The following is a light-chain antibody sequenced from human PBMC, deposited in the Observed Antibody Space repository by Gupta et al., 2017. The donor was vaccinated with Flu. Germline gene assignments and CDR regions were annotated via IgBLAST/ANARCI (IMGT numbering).Light chain of an antibody. Sequence: DIVMTQSPDSLAVSLGERATINCKSSQSVLYSSNNKNYLAWYQQKPGQPPKLLIYWASTRESGVPDRFSGSGSGTDFTLTISSRQAEDVAVYYCHEEDRTPLTFGPGTKVDIK. CDR1: QSVLYSSNNKNY. CDR3: HEEDRTPLT. J-gene: IGKJ3*01. CDR2: WAS. V-gene: IGKV4-1*01.